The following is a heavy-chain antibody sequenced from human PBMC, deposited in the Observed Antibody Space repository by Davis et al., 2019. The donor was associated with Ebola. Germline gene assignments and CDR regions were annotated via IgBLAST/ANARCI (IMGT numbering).Heavy chain of an antibody. J-gene: IGHJ4*02. CDR2: INSDGSST. D-gene: IGHD2-8*02. CDR1: GFTFSNYW. V-gene: IGHV3-74*01. CDR3: ARDRGYCSGGACYRLLDY. Sequence: HTGGSLRLSCAASGFTFSNYWMHWVRQAPGKGLVWVSRINSDGSSTSYADSVKGRFTISRDNAKNSLFLQMDSLRAEDTAVYYCARDRGYCSGGACYRLLDYWGQGTLVTVSS.